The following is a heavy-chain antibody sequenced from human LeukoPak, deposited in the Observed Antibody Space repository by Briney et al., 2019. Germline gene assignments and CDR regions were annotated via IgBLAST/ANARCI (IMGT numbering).Heavy chain of an antibody. D-gene: IGHD5-12*01. Sequence: PSETLSLTCTVSGGSISSSSYYWGWIRQPPGKGLEWIGSIYYSGSTYYNPSLKSRVTISVDTSKNQFSLKLSSVTAADTAVYYCARGSTITLTHYWYFDLWGRATLVTVSS. CDR2: IYYSGST. CDR3: ARGSTITLTHYWYFDL. CDR1: GGSISSSSYY. V-gene: IGHV4-39*01. J-gene: IGHJ2*01.